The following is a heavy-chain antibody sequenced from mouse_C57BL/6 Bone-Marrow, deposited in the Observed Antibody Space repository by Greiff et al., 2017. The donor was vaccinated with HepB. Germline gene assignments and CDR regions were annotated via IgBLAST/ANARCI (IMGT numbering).Heavy chain of an antibody. Sequence: VQVIESGAELVRPGASVKLSCKASGYTFTDYYINWVKQRPGQGLEWIARINPGSGNTYYNEKFKGKATLTAEKSSSTAYVQLSSLTSEDSAGYFCGRGGYYLLRYFDVWGTGTTVTVSS. CDR3: GRGGYYLLRYFDV. J-gene: IGHJ1*03. CDR1: GYTFTDYY. D-gene: IGHD1-1*01. CDR2: INPGSGNT. V-gene: IGHV1-76*01.